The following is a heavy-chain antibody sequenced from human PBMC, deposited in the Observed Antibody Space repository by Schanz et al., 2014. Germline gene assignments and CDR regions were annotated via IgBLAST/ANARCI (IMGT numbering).Heavy chain of an antibody. CDR2: IYSGGST. J-gene: IGHJ5*02. CDR3: AKELYSGSHYGWFDP. Sequence: VQLVESGGGLVQPGGSLRLSCAASGFTVSNNYMSWVRQAPGKGLEWVSVIYSGGSTYYADSVKGRFTISRDNSNHTLYLQMNSLRADDTAVYYCAKELYSGSHYGWFDPWGQGTLVTVSS. D-gene: IGHD1-26*01. CDR1: GFTVSNNY. V-gene: IGHV3-66*01.